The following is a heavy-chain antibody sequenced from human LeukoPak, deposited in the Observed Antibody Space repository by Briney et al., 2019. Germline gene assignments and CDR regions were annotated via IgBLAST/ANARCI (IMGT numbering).Heavy chain of an antibody. D-gene: IGHD3-3*01. V-gene: IGHV3-21*01. CDR3: ARETTTIFGMVPYYFDY. CDR2: ISHSSSYK. CDR1: GYTFSSYT. J-gene: IGHJ4*02. Sequence: GASVKVSCKASGYTFSSYTMNWVRQAPGKGLEWVSSISHSSSYKYYADSVKGRFTISRDNAKNSLYLQMNSLRAEDTAVYYCARETTTIFGMVPYYFDYWGQGTLVTVSS.